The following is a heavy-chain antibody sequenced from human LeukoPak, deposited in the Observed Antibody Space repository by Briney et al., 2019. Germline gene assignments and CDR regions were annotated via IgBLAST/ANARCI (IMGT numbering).Heavy chain of an antibody. CDR1: GYTFTGYY. D-gene: IGHD6-13*01. J-gene: IGHJ6*03. CDR2: INPNSGGT. Sequence: ASVKVSCKASGYTFTGYYMHWVRQAPGQGLEWMGWINPNSGGTNYAQKFQGRVTMTRDTSISTAYMELSRLRSEDTAVYYCARGVRTAAGKRYYYYYMDVWGKGTTVTISS. V-gene: IGHV1-2*02. CDR3: ARGVRTAAGKRYYYYYMDV.